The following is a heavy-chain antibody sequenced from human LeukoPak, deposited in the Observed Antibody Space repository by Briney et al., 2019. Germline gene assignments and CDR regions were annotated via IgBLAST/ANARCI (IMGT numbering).Heavy chain of an antibody. J-gene: IGHJ6*03. V-gene: IGHV1-69*02. CDR3: ARGGYYDFWSGYYTPYYYYYMDV. CDR2: IIPILGIA. D-gene: IGHD3-3*01. Sequence: SAQVSCKASGGTFSSYTISWVRHAPGQRLEWMGRIIPILGIANYAQKFQGRVTITADKSTSTAYMELSSLRSEDTAVYYCARGGYYDFWSGYYTPYYYYYMDVWGKGTTVTVSS. CDR1: GGTFSSYT.